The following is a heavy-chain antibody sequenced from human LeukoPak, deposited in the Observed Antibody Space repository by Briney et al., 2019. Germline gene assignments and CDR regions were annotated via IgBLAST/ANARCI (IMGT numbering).Heavy chain of an antibody. J-gene: IGHJ1*01. CDR2: IIPILGTA. V-gene: IGHV1-69*13. D-gene: IGHD1-7*01. Sequence: SVKVSCKASGGTFSSFSISWVRQAPGQGLEWMGGIIPILGTANYAQKFQGRVTITADESTSTAYMELSSLRSEDTAAYYCAREITGITIDWGQGILVTVSS. CDR3: AREITGITID. CDR1: GGTFSSFS.